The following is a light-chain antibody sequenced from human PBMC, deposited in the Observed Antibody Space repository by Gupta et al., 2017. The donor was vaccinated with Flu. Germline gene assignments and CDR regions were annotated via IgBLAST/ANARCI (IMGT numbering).Light chain of an antibody. V-gene: IGLV1-51*01. J-gene: IGLJ1*01. Sequence: QSVLMQPPSVSAAPGQKVTISCSGSISNIGNNYVPWYQQLPGTAPKLLIYDNNKRPSGIPDRFPGSKSGTSATLGITGLQTGDEADYYCGTWDSGLSARYVFGTGTKVTVL. CDR1: ISNIGNNY. CDR2: DNN. CDR3: GTWDSGLSARYV.